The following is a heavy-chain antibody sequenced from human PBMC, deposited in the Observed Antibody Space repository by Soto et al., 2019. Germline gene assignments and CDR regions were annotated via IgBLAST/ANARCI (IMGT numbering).Heavy chain of an antibody. CDR3: ARDTSSGSKPDYYYYGMDV. Sequence: QVQLQESGPGLVKPSQTLSLTCTVSGGSISSGGYYWSWIRQHPGKGLEWIGYIYYSGSTYYNPSLKSRVTISVDTSKNQFSLKVSSVTAADTAVYYCARDTSSGSKPDYYYYGMDVWGQGTTVTVSS. CDR1: GGSISSGGYY. D-gene: IGHD3-22*01. V-gene: IGHV4-31*03. J-gene: IGHJ6*02. CDR2: IYYSGST.